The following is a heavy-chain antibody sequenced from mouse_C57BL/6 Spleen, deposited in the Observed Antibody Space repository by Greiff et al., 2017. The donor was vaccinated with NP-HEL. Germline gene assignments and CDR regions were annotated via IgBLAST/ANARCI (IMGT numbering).Heavy chain of an antibody. CDR1: GYTFTSYW. V-gene: IGHV1-69*01. CDR2: IDPSDSYT. J-gene: IGHJ4*01. Sequence: QVQLQQPGAELVMPGASVKLSCKASGYTFTSYWMHWVKQRPGQGLEWIGEIDPSDSYTNYNQKFKGKSTLTVDKSSSTAYLQLSSLTSEDSAVYYCARSDGSSSGAMDYWGQGTSVTVSS. CDR3: ARSDGSSSGAMDY. D-gene: IGHD1-1*01.